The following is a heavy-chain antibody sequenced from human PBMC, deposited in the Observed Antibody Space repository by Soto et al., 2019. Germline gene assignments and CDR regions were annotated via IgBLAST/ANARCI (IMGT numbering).Heavy chain of an antibody. CDR3: AKEGDCYGGSCPLDY. CDR2: VYPTGST. Sequence: QVQLQESGPGLVKPSGTLSLTCAVSGGSISSSNWWTWVRQPPGEGLEWIGEVYPTGSTKYNPYLRSRVAILLDKSKNQFSLSLTSVTAADTAVYYCAKEGDCYGGSCPLDYWGQGILVTVSP. V-gene: IGHV4-4*02. J-gene: IGHJ4*02. D-gene: IGHD2-15*01. CDR1: GGSISSSNW.